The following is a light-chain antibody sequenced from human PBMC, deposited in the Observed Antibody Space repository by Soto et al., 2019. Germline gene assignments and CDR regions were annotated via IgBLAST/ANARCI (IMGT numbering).Light chain of an antibody. J-gene: IGKJ1*01. CDR2: GAS. CDR1: QSVSSSY. Sequence: EIVLTQSPGTLSLSPGERATLSCRASQSVSSSYLAWYQQKPGQAPRLLIYGASSRATGIPDRFSGSVSGTDFTLIISGLEPEDFAVYYCQQYGSSPWTFGQGTKVEIK. CDR3: QQYGSSPWT. V-gene: IGKV3-20*01.